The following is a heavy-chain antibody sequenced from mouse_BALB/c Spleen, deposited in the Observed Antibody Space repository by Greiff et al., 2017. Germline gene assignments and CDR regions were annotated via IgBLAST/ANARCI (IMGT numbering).Heavy chain of an antibody. V-gene: IGHV1-63*02. Sequence: VQLQQPGAELVRPGTSVKISCKASGYTFTNYWLGWVKQRPGHGLEWIGDIYPGGGYTNYNEKFKGKATLTADTSSSTAYMQLSSLTSEDSAVYFCASRGNPYYAMDYWGQGTSVTVSS. CDR3: ASRGNPYYAMDY. CDR1: GYTFTNYW. CDR2: IYPGGGYT. D-gene: IGHD2-1*01. J-gene: IGHJ4*01.